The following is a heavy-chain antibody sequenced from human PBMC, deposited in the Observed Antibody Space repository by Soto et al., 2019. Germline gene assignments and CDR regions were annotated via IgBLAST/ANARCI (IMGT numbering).Heavy chain of an antibody. CDR3: ARIRLETDYWFDP. Sequence: QVTLKESGPVLVKPTETLTLTCTVSGFALRNARMGVSWIRQPPGKAPEWLAHILSNDEKTYSPSLKSRLNISKDTSKSQVVLTMTDMDPVDTGIYYCARIRLETDYWFDPWCQGVLVTVSS. J-gene: IGHJ5*02. CDR2: ILSNDEK. CDR1: GFALRNARMG. V-gene: IGHV2-26*01. D-gene: IGHD2-21*02.